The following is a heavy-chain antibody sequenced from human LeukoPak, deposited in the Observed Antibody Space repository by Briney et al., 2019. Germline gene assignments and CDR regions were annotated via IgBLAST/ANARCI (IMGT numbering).Heavy chain of an antibody. J-gene: IGHJ4*02. CDR2: ISYDGSHK. V-gene: IGHV3-30*18. CDR3: AKDKRSSLYGDYEFFDY. Sequence: PGRSLRLSCAASGFTFSNCGMHWVRQAPGKGLEWVAVISYDGSHKYYADSVRGQFTISRDSSTNTLYLRMNRLRPEDTAVYYCAKDKRSSLYGDYEFFDYWGQGTPVTASS. CDR1: GFTFSNCG. D-gene: IGHD4-17*01.